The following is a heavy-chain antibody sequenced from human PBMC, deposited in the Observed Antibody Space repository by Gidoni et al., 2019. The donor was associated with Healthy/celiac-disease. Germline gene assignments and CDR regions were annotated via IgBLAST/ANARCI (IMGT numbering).Heavy chain of an antibody. V-gene: IGHV1-58*01. CDR2: IVVGSGNT. Sequence: QMQLVQSGPEVKKPGTSVKVSCKASGFTFTSSAVQWVRQARGQRLEWIGWIVVGSGNTNYAQKFQERVTITRDMSTSTAYMELSSLRSEDTAVYYCAAVPYDRREKGWFDPWGQGTLVTVSS. D-gene: IGHD3-22*01. J-gene: IGHJ5*02. CDR3: AAVPYDRREKGWFDP. CDR1: GFTFTSSA.